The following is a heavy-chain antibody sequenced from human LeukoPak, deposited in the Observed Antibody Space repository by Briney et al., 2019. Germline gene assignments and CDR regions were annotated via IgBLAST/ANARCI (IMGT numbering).Heavy chain of an antibody. V-gene: IGHV4-34*01. Sequence: SETLSLTCAVYGGSFSGYYWSWIRQPPGKGLEWIGEINHSGSTNYNPSLKSRVTISVDTSKNQISLKLSSVTAADTAVYYCARGRYCSSTSCYWVRNWFDPWGQGTLVTVSS. D-gene: IGHD2-2*01. J-gene: IGHJ5*02. CDR2: INHSGST. CDR3: ARGRYCSSTSCYWVRNWFDP. CDR1: GGSFSGYY.